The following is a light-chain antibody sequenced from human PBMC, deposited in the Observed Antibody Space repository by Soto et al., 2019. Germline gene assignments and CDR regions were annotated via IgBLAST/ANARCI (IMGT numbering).Light chain of an antibody. CDR2: GAS. CDR3: QQYGSSLSWT. J-gene: IGKJ1*01. CDR1: QSVSSSY. V-gene: IGKV3-20*01. Sequence: EIVLTQSPGTLSLSPGERATLSCRASQSVSSSYLAWYQQKPGQAPRLLIYGASSRATGIPDRSSGSGSGTDFTLTISRLEPEDFAVYYCQQYGSSLSWTFGQGTKVDIK.